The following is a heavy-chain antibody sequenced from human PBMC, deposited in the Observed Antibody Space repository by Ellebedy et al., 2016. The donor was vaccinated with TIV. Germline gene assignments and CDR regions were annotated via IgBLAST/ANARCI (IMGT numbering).Heavy chain of an antibody. CDR1: GFTFSRYS. V-gene: IGHV3-48*01. CDR2: ISSSSSTI. Sequence: GESLKISCAASGFTFSRYSMNWVRQAPGKGLEWVSYISSSSSTIYYADSVKGRFTISRDKAKNSLYLQLNSLSAEDTAVYYCAREIFLWSLGNYYYGMDVWGHGTTVIVSS. J-gene: IGHJ6*02. D-gene: IGHD3-10*01. CDR3: AREIFLWSLGNYYYGMDV.